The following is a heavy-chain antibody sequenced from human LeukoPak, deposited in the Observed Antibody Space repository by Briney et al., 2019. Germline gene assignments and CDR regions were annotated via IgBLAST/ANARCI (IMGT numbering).Heavy chain of an antibody. V-gene: IGHV1-58*02. CDR3: AAVAGYSYGYRLDY. D-gene: IGHD5-18*01. J-gene: IGHJ4*02. CDR1: GFTFTSSA. Sequence: SVKVSCKASGFTFTSSAMQWVRQARGQRLEWIGWIVVGSGNTNYAQKFQEGVTITRDMSTSTAYMELSSLRSEDTAVYYCAAVAGYSYGYRLDYWGQGTLVTVSS. CDR2: IVVGSGNT.